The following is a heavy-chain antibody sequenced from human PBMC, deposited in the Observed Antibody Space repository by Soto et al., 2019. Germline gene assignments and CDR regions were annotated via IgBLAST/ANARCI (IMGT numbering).Heavy chain of an antibody. CDR3: VWPGGFDP. V-gene: IGHV3-21*03. J-gene: IGHJ5*02. CDR2: ISTTSAYI. Sequence: GSLRPSCAASGSIFRPFTVKRVRQAPGQGLEWGSGISTTSAYIYYPDTLTGRFTIARYNAKLSLYLHINRLGVEDAAVYYCVWPGGFDPWGQGTLVTVSS. CDR1: GSIFRPFT. D-gene: IGHD3-16*01.